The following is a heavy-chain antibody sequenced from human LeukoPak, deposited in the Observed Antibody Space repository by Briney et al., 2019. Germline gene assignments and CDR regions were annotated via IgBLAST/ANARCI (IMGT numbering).Heavy chain of an antibody. CDR1: GFTFSSYA. V-gene: IGHV3-64*04. J-gene: IGHJ6*02. D-gene: IGHD3-10*01. Sequence: GGSLRLSCAASGFTFSSYAMHWVRQAPGKGLEYVSAISSNGGSTYYANSVKGRFTISRDYAKNSLYLQMNSLRAEDTAVYYCARDYYGSGSYHDPPCGMDVWGQGTTVTVSS. CDR2: ISSNGGST. CDR3: ARDYYGSGSYHDPPCGMDV.